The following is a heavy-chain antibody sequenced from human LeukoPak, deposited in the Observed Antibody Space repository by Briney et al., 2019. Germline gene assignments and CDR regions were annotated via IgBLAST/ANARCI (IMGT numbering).Heavy chain of an antibody. D-gene: IGHD3-22*01. Sequence: PSETLSLTCTVSGESISGFYWTWIRQPPGKGLEWIGYIYYSGSTNYNPSLKSRVAISVDTSKNQFSLKLSSVTAADTAVYYCASLTYYYDSSGYYYYYYYYMDVWGKGTTVTVSS. CDR2: IYYSGST. CDR3: ASLTYYYDSSGYYYYYYYYMDV. V-gene: IGHV4-59*12. CDR1: GESISGFY. J-gene: IGHJ6*03.